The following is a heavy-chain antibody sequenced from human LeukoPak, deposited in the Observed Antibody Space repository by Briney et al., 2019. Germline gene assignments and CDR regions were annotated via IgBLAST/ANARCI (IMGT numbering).Heavy chain of an antibody. V-gene: IGHV4-61*02. CDR3: ARVEWFGELPYYYYGMDV. Sequence: PSETLSLTCTVSGGSISSGNFYWSWIRQPAGKGLEWIGRIYTSGSTSYNPSLESRVTISVDTSKNQFSLKLSSVTAADTAVYYCARVEWFGELPYYYYGMDVWGQGTTVTVSS. CDR1: GGSISSGNFY. J-gene: IGHJ6*02. CDR2: IYTSGST. D-gene: IGHD3-10*01.